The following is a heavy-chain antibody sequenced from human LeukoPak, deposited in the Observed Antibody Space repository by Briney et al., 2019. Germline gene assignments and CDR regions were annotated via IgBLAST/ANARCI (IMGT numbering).Heavy chain of an antibody. CDR3: ARRSAWFRP. Sequence: GGSLRLSCAASGFTFSSSEINWVRQAPGKGLEWVSYIGSSGNAIYYADSVRGRFTISRDNAKNSLYLQMNSLRVEGTAVYYCARRSAWFRPWGQDTLVTVSS. CDR2: IGSSGNAI. V-gene: IGHV3-48*03. CDR1: GFTFSSSE. J-gene: IGHJ5*02. D-gene: IGHD3-3*01.